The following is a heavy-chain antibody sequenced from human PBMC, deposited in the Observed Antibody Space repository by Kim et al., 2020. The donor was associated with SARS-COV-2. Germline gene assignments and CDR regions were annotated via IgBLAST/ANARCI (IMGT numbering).Heavy chain of an antibody. CDR3: AKANLRGSSGWYYYYGMDV. V-gene: IGHV3-43*02. J-gene: IGHJ6*02. CDR1: GFTFDDYA. Sequence: GGSLRLSCAASGFTFDDYAIHWVRQAPGKGLEWVSLISGDGGSTYYADSVKGRFTISRDNSKNSLYLQMNSLRTEDTALYYCAKANLRGSSGWYYYYGMDVWGQGTTVTVSS. D-gene: IGHD6-19*01. CDR2: ISGDGGST.